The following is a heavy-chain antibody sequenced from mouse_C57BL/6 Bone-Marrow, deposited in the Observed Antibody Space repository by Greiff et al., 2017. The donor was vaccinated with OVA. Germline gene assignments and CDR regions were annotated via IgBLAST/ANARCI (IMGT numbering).Heavy chain of an antibody. V-gene: IGHV1-53*01. CDR2: INPSNGGT. CDR1: GYTFTSYW. J-gene: IGHJ1*03. D-gene: IGHD2-2*01. Sequence: QVQLQQSGTELVKPGASVKLSCKASGYTFTSYWMHWVKQRPGQGLEWIGNINPSNGGTNYNEKFKSKATLTVDKSSSTAYMQLSSLTSEDSAVYDCARPRGYYWYFDVWGTGTTVTVSA. CDR3: ARPRGYYWYFDV.